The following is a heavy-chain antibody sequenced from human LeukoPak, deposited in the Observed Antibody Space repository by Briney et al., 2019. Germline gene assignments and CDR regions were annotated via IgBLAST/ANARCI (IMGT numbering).Heavy chain of an antibody. V-gene: IGHV1-18*01. D-gene: IGHD3-3*01. J-gene: IGHJ6*03. Sequence: ASVKVSCKASGYTFTSYGISWVRQAPGQGLEWMGWISAYNGNTNYAQTLQGRVTMTTDTSTSTAYMELRSLRSDDTTVYYCARVYYDFWSGYYNRWDYYYYYMDVWGKGTTVTVSS. CDR2: ISAYNGNT. CDR1: GYTFTSYG. CDR3: ARVYYDFWSGYYNRWDYYYYYMDV.